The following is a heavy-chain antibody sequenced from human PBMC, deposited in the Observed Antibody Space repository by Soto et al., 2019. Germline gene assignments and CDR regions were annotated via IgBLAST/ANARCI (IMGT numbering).Heavy chain of an antibody. CDR3: ALDYDFWSAYEGWFDP. D-gene: IGHD3-3*01. V-gene: IGHV3-48*01. Sequence: GGSLRLSCAASGFTFSIYNINWVRQAPGKGLEWVSFISGSGTSIYYADSVKGRFTISRDNARNSLYLQMNSLRAEDTAVYYCALDYDFWSAYEGWFDPWGQGTLVTVSS. J-gene: IGHJ5*02. CDR2: ISGSGTSI. CDR1: GFTFSIYN.